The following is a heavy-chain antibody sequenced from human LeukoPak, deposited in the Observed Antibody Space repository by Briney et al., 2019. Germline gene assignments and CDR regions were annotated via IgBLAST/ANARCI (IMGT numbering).Heavy chain of an antibody. Sequence: PSETLSLTCTVSGGSISSYYWSWIRQPPGKGLEWIGYIYYSGSTNYNPSLKSRVTISVDTSKNQFSLKLSSVTAADAAVYYCARETVHGSGSYCFDYWGQGTLVTVSS. V-gene: IGHV4-59*01. CDR3: ARETVHGSGSYCFDY. J-gene: IGHJ4*02. CDR1: GGSISSYY. D-gene: IGHD3-10*01. CDR2: IYYSGST.